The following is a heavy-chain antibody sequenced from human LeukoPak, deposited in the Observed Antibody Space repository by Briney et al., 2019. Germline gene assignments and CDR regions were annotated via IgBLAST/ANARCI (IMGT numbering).Heavy chain of an antibody. CDR2: INPNDGGA. J-gene: IGHJ4*02. D-gene: IGHD4-17*01. Sequence: GASVKVSCKASGYTFTKNFLHWVGQAPAQGLEWMGWINPNDGGALYAQKFRGRVTMTTDTSITTAYMEMSTLTSDDTAVYYCARDDYGDLQYFENWGQGTLVTVSS. CDR3: ARDDYGDLQYFEN. CDR1: GYTFTKNF. V-gene: IGHV1-2*02.